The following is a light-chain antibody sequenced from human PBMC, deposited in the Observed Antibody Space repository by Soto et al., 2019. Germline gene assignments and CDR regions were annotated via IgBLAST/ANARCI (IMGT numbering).Light chain of an antibody. CDR2: DVS. V-gene: IGLV2-14*01. Sequence: QSALTQPASVSGSPGQSITISCTGTRSDVGGYNFVSWYQQHPGKAPKLMIYDVSNRPSGVSNRFSGSKSGNTASLTISGFQAEDEADYYCSSYRSSSTGVFGTGTKLTVL. J-gene: IGLJ1*01. CDR1: RSDVGGYNF. CDR3: SSYRSSSTGV.